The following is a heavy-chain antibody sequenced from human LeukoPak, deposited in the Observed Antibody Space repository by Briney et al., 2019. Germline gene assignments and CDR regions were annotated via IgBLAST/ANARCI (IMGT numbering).Heavy chain of an antibody. CDR1: NGSIITSSYY. J-gene: IGHJ4*02. V-gene: IGHV4-39*01. D-gene: IGHD3-22*01. CDR3: ARQKILDDNYDSSGYYVDQ. CDR2: IYYRGRT. Sequence: SETLSLTCTVSNGSIITSSYYWGWIRQPPGKGLEWIGSIYYRGRTYYSPSLKSRVTISADTSNNQFSLNLSSVTASDTAVYYCARQKILDDNYDSSGYYVDQRGQGSLVTVSS.